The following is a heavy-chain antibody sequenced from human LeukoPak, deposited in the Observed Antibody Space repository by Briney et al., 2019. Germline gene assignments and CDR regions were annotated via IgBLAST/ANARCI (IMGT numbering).Heavy chain of an antibody. J-gene: IGHJ4*02. CDR1: GFTFSSYA. Sequence: GGSLRLSCAASGFTFSSYAVHWVRQAPGKGLEWVVFISHDGSNKYYADSVKGRFTISRDDSKNTLYLQMNSLRAEDTAVYHCARGSARRAEEYFDYWGQGTLVTVSS. V-gene: IGHV3-30*04. CDR2: ISHDGSNK. D-gene: IGHD6-13*01. CDR3: ARGSARRAEEYFDY.